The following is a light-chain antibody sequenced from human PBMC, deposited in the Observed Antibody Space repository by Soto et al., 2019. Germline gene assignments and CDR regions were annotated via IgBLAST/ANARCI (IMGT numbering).Light chain of an antibody. V-gene: IGKV3-11*01. Sequence: EIVLTQSPATLSLSPGERATLSCRASQTVSFYLAWYQQKPGQAPRLLIYDASKRATGTPARFSGSGSGTDFTLTICSLEPADFAVYYCQQRSNWPPFTFGPGTKVDIK. CDR1: QTVSFY. CDR3: QQRSNWPPFT. J-gene: IGKJ3*01. CDR2: DAS.